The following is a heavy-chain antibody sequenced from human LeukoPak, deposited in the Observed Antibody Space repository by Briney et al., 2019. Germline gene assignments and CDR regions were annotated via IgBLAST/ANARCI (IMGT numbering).Heavy chain of an antibody. CDR3: AKDWTGTKPFDL. J-gene: IGHJ2*01. Sequence: GGSLRLSCAASGFTFSSYSMSWVRQAPGKGLEWVSSISSSSTYRYYAASVRGRFTISRDNAKNSLYLQMNSLRAEDTALYYCAKDWTGTKPFDLWGRGTLVTVSS. V-gene: IGHV3-21*01. CDR1: GFTFSSYS. CDR2: ISSSSTYR. D-gene: IGHD3/OR15-3a*01.